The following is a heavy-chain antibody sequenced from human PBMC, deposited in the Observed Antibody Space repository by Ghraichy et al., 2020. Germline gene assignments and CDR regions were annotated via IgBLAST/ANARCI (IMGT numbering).Heavy chain of an antibody. Sequence: GGSLRLSCAASGFTFSTYAMHWVRQAPGKGLEWVAVISYYGSNKYYADSVKGRFTISRDNSKNTLYLQMNSLRPEDTAVYYCARDQEGAVACTQINHFDYWGQGTLVTVSS. CDR1: GFTFSTYA. CDR3: ARDQEGAVACTQINHFDY. J-gene: IGHJ4*02. D-gene: IGHD6-13*01. CDR2: ISYYGSNK. V-gene: IGHV3-30-3*01.